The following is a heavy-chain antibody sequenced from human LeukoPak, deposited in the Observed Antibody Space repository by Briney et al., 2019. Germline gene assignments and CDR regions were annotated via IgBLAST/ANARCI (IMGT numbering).Heavy chain of an antibody. J-gene: IGHJ4*02. CDR3: AREPDYSSYFDY. D-gene: IGHD2-21*01. CDR2: IIPIFGTA. CDR1: GGTFSSYA. Sequence: VASVKVSCKASGGTFSSYAISWVRQAPGQGLEWMGGIIPIFGTANYAQKFQGRVTITADKSTSTAYMELSSLRSEDTAVYYCAREPDYSSYFDYWGQGTLVTVSS. V-gene: IGHV1-69*06.